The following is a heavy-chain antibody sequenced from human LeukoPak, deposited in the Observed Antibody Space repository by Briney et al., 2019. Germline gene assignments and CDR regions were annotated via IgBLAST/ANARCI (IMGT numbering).Heavy chain of an antibody. Sequence: SETLSLTCAVYGGSFSGYYWSWIRQPPGKGLEWIGEINHSGSTNYNPSLKSRVTISVDTSKNQFSLKLSSVTAADTAVYYCARAGDRSGYSDYWGRGTLVTVSS. CDR2: INHSGST. CDR3: ARAGDRSGYSDY. CDR1: GGSFSGYY. J-gene: IGHJ4*02. D-gene: IGHD3-22*01. V-gene: IGHV4-34*01.